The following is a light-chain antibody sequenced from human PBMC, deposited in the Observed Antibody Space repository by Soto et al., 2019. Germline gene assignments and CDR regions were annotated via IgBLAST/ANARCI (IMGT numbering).Light chain of an antibody. CDR3: TSFTTAYTHV. CDR2: DVS. V-gene: IGLV2-14*01. Sequence: QSALTQPASVSGSPGQSITISCTGTSGDVGTYNYVSWYLQHPGKAPKLMIYDVSNRPSGVSNRLSGSKSGNTASLTISGLQAEDEADYYCTSFTTAYTHVFGTGTKVTVL. CDR1: SGDVGTYNY. J-gene: IGLJ1*01.